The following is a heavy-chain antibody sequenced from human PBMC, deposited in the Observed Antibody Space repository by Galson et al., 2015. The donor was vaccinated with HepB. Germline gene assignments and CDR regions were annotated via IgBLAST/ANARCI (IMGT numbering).Heavy chain of an antibody. CDR1: GFTVSSNY. V-gene: IGHV3-53*01. CDR2: IYSGGST. D-gene: IGHD2-2*01. CDR3: AGGEYCSSTSCYSNDAFDI. Sequence: SLRLSCAASGFTVSSNYMSWVRQAPGKGLEWVSVIYSGGSTYYADSVKGRFTISRDNSKNTLYLQMNSLRAEDTAVYYCAGGEYCSSTSCYSNDAFDIWGQGTLVTVSS. J-gene: IGHJ3*02.